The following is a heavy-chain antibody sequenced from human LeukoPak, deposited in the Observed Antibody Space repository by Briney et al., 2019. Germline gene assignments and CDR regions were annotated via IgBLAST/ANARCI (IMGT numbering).Heavy chain of an antibody. CDR1: GFTFSSYG. Sequence: GGSLRLSCAASGFTFSSYGMHWVRQAPGKGLEWVAVISYDGSNKYYADSVKGRFTISRDNSKNTLYLQMNSLRAEDTAVYYCAKDQGVQYYYDSSGKENDYWGRGTLVTVSS. J-gene: IGHJ4*02. D-gene: IGHD3-22*01. CDR2: ISYDGSNK. CDR3: AKDQGVQYYYDSSGKENDY. V-gene: IGHV3-30*18.